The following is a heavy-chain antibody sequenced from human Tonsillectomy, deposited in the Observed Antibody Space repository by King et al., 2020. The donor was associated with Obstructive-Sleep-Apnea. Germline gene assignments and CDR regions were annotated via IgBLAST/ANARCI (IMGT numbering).Heavy chain of an antibody. CDR2: IRSKANSYAT. CDR1: GFTFSGSA. D-gene: IGHD3-3*01. V-gene: IGHV3-73*01. CDR3: TRHPPRITIFGVVKYYFDY. J-gene: IGHJ4*02. Sequence: AQLVQSGGGLVQPGGSLKLSCAASGFTFSGSAMHWVRQAFWKGLEWVGRIRSKANSYATAYSASVKGRFTISRDDSKNTAYLQMNSLKTEDSAVYYCTRHPPRITIFGVVKYYFDYWGQGTLVTVSS.